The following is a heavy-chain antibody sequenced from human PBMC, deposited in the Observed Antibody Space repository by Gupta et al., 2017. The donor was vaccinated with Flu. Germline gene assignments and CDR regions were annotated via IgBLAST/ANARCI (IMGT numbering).Heavy chain of an antibody. CDR3: AKDHPYDSSGYYYDS. D-gene: IGHD3-22*01. CDR1: GFTFSGYA. Sequence: EVQLLESGGGLVQPGGSLTLSCVASGFTFSGYAMTWVRQAPGKGLEWVAVVSGRGGGTDHADSVKGRFTISRDNSKNTVYLQMNRLSAEDTAIYYCAKDHPYDSSGYYYDSWGQGTLVTVYS. V-gene: IGHV3-23*01. CDR2: VSGRGGGT. J-gene: IGHJ5*01.